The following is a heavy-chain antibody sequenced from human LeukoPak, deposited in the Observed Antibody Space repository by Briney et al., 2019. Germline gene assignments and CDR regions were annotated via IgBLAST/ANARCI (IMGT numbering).Heavy chain of an antibody. CDR3: ARCGYSYGYGYFDY. J-gene: IGHJ4*02. V-gene: IGHV3-11*04. D-gene: IGHD5-18*01. Sequence: GGSLRLSCAASGFTFSDYYMSWIRQAPGKGLEWVSYLSSSGNTIYYADSVKGRFTISRDNAKNSLYLQVNSLRAEDTAVYYCARCGYSYGYGYFDYWGQGTLVTVSS. CDR1: GFTFSDYY. CDR2: LSSSGNTI.